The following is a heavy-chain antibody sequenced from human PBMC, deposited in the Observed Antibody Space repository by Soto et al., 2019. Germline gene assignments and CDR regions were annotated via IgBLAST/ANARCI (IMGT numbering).Heavy chain of an antibody. CDR2: ISVSGDNI. J-gene: IGHJ4*02. V-gene: IGHV3-21*01. CDR1: EFSFNSFN. D-gene: IGHD1-26*01. CDR3: ARDLGLLKSMFDY. Sequence: GGSLRLSCLASEFSFNSFNMNWIRRAPGRGLEWVASISVSGDNIYYGDSMQGRFTISRDNSKRTVFLDLNSLRVEDTAVYYCARDLGLLKSMFDYWGQGTLVTVSS.